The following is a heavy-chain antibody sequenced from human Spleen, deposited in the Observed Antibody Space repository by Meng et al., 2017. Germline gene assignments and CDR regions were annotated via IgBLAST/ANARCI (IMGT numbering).Heavy chain of an antibody. CDR2: ISAANGNT. J-gene: IGHJ4*02. CDR3: ARTTVTGYFDY. D-gene: IGHD2-21*02. Sequence: QVQRVQSGAEVKKPGASVKVSCKASGYTFTSYGISWVRQAPGQGLEWMGWISAANGNTKYSQKFQGRVTITRDTSANTAYMELSSLRSEDTAFYYCARTTVTGYFDYWGQGTLVTVSS. CDR1: GYTFTSYG. V-gene: IGHV1-18*01.